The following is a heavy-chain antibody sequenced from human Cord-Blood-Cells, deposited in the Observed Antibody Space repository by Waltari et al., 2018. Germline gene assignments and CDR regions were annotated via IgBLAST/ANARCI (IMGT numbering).Heavy chain of an antibody. CDR2: IKHSGST. Sequence: QVQLQQWGAGLLKPSETLSLTCAVYGGSFSGYYWSWIRQPPGKGLEWIGEIKHSGSTNYNPSLKSRVTISVDTSKNQFSLKLSSVTAADTAVYYCARVGYCSSTSCYTGRWYFDLWGRGTLVTVSS. J-gene: IGHJ2*01. D-gene: IGHD2-2*02. V-gene: IGHV4-34*01. CDR1: GGSFSGYY. CDR3: ARVGYCSSTSCYTGRWYFDL.